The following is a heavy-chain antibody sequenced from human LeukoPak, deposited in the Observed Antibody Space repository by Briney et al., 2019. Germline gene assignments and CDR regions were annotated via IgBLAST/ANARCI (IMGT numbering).Heavy chain of an antibody. CDR2: IDHSGST. CDR1: GGSISSGGYY. D-gene: IGHD4-17*01. Sequence: SQTLSLTCTVSGGSISSGGYYWSWIRQHPGKGLEWIGEIDHSGSTYYNPSLKSRVTISVDTSKNQFSLKLSSVTAADTAVYYCARDHVDYGDYVGYYYGMDVWGQGTTVTVSS. J-gene: IGHJ6*02. V-gene: IGHV4-31*03. CDR3: ARDHVDYGDYVGYYYGMDV.